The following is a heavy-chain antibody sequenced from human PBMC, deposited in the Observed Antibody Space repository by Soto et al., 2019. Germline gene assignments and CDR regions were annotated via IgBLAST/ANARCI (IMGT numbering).Heavy chain of an antibody. J-gene: IGHJ5*02. CDR2: MYYGGRT. CDR3: ARRKTSPLKPRTSRGPRFAP. V-gene: IGHV4-59*08. CDR1: GGSISSYD. Sequence: PWGTLSLSCTVSGGSISSYDWRWVGQPPGKGLEWIGYMYYGGRTNYNPSLKSRVTISVDTSKMQVSLKLSSVNAADQEVYFCARRKTSPLKPRTSRGPRFAPRGQRTPVPVSS. D-gene: IGHD1-7*01.